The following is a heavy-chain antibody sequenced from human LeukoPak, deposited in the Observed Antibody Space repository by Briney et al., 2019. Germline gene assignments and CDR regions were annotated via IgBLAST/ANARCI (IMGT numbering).Heavy chain of an antibody. CDR1: GFTFNSYW. J-gene: IGHJ3*02. Sequence: GGSLRLSCAASGFTFNSYWMNWVRQAPGKGLEWVANIKQDGSEKYYVDSVKGRFTISRDNAKNSLYLQMNSLRAEDTAVYYCARGGYSYGPQPSDHAFDIWGQGTMVTVSS. CDR2: IKQDGSEK. CDR3: ARGGYSYGPQPSDHAFDI. D-gene: IGHD5-18*01. V-gene: IGHV3-7*01.